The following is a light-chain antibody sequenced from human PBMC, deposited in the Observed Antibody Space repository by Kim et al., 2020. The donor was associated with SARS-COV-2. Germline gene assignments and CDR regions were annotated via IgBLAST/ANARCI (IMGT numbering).Light chain of an antibody. V-gene: IGKV3-20*01. Sequence: SPRGRAALSCRASPSVISNYLAWYPQRPGPAPRLLMYAAPSTAAGISDRFSGSGSGTDFTLTISRLEPEDSAVYFCQQYGSGPTTFGQGTKVDIK. CDR3: QQYGSGPTT. CDR2: AAP. J-gene: IGKJ1*01. CDR1: PSVISNY.